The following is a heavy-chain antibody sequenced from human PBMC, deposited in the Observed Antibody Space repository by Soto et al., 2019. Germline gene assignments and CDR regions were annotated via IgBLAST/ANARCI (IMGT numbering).Heavy chain of an antibody. V-gene: IGHV3-15*01. Sequence: GGSLRLSCAASGFTFSNTWMSWVRQAPGKGLEWVGRIKSKTDGGPTDYAAPVQGRFTISRDDPKNTLYLQMSSLKTEDTAVYYCTTDIGTTNYYYYYYGMDVWGQGTTVTVYS. CDR1: GFTFSNTW. CDR2: IKSKTDGGPT. D-gene: IGHD1-7*01. J-gene: IGHJ6*02. CDR3: TTDIGTTNYYYYYYGMDV.